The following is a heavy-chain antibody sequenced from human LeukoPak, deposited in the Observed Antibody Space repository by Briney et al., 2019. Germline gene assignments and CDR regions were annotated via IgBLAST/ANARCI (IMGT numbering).Heavy chain of an antibody. D-gene: IGHD3-10*01. Sequence: SETLSLTCIVSGGSMNNYYWSWFRQPPGTGLEWIGYIYYTGSTNFNPSLKSRVTISLDTSKNQFSLKLSSVTAADTAVYYCARLQGSGSFHAFDIWGQGTMVTVSS. CDR3: ARLQGSGSFHAFDI. CDR1: GGSMNNYY. V-gene: IGHV4-59*08. J-gene: IGHJ3*02. CDR2: IYYTGST.